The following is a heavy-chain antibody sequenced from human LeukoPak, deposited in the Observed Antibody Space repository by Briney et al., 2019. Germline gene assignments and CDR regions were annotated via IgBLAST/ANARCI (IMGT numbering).Heavy chain of an antibody. V-gene: IGHV3-66*01. Sequence: GGSLILSCAASGFTVSSNHMSWVRQAPGKGLEWVSVIYSGGTTYYADSVKGRFTISRDNSKNTLYLQMNSLRAEDTAVYYCARGRRITIFGVIIDRYFDYWGQGTLVTVSS. CDR2: IYSGGTT. CDR3: ARGRRITIFGVIIDRYFDY. D-gene: IGHD3-3*01. J-gene: IGHJ4*02. CDR1: GFTVSSNH.